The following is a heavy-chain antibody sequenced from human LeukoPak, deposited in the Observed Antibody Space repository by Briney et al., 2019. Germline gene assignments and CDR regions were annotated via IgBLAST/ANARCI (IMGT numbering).Heavy chain of an antibody. J-gene: IGHJ2*01. CDR1: GYTFTSYG. Sequence: ASVKVSCKASGYTFTSYGISWVRQAPGQGLEWMGWISAYNGNTNYAQKLQGRVTMTTDTSTSTAYMELRSLRSDDTAVYYCARWGPSGQKRWYFDLWGRGTLVTVSS. V-gene: IGHV1-18*01. CDR3: ARWGPSGQKRWYFDL. CDR2: ISAYNGNT. D-gene: IGHD2-15*01.